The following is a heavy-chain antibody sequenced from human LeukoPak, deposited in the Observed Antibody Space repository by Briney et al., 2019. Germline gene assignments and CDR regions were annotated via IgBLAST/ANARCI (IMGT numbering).Heavy chain of an antibody. CDR2: FDPEDGET. D-gene: IGHD5-18*01. Sequence: ASVKVSCKVSGYTLTELSMHWVRQAPGKGLEWMGGFDPEDGETIYAQKFQGRVTMTEDTSTDTAYMELSSLRSEDTAVYYCATPKEIQLWSSLDYWGQGTLVTVSS. CDR3: ATPKEIQLWSSLDY. CDR1: GYTLTELS. V-gene: IGHV1-24*01. J-gene: IGHJ4*02.